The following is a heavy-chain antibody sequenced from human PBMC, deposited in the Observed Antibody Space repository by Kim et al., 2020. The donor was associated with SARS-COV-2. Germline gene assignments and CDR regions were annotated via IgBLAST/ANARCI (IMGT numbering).Heavy chain of an antibody. Sequence: GGSLRLSCAASGFTFSSYAMHWVRQAPGKGLEWVAVISYDGSNKYYADSVKGRFTISRDNSKNTLYLQMNSLRAEDTAVYYCARDWGSGSTFGYYYGMDVWGQGTPVTVSS. V-gene: IGHV3-30*04. CDR2: ISYDGSNK. D-gene: IGHD3-10*01. CDR3: ARDWGSGSTFGYYYGMDV. J-gene: IGHJ6*02. CDR1: GFTFSSYA.